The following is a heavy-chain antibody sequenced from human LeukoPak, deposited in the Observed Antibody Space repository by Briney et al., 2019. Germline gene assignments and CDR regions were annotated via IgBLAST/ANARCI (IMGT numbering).Heavy chain of an antibody. CDR2: IKVDGSAR. Sequence: PGGSLRLSCAASGFTFSSYWMSWVRQAPGKGLEWVANIKVDGSARYYVDSVKGRFTISRDNAKNSLYLQMNSLRAEDTAVYYCARALYYFDYWGQGTLVTVSS. D-gene: IGHD2-8*01. J-gene: IGHJ4*02. CDR1: GFTFSSYW. CDR3: ARALYYFDY. V-gene: IGHV3-7*02.